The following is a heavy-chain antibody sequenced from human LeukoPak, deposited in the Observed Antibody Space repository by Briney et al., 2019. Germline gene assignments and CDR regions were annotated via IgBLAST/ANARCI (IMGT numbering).Heavy chain of an antibody. CDR2: MSSSSSYT. CDR1: GCTFRDYY. D-gene: IGHD3-9*01. V-gene: IGHV3-11*05. CDR3: ARAVGGIRYFDWYNWFDP. Sequence: PGGTLRLSCAASGCTFRDYYMSWMRMVPGKGLEGVSYMSSSSSYTNYGDSVKGRFTISRDNAKNSLYLQMNSLRAEDTAVYYCARAVGGIRYFDWYNWFDPWGQGTLVTVSS. J-gene: IGHJ5*02.